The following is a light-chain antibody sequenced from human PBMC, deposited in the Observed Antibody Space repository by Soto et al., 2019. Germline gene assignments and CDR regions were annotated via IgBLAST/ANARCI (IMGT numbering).Light chain of an antibody. CDR1: QGINNN. CDR2: GAI. Sequence: DIQLTQSPSFLSASVGDRVTITCRASQGINNNLAWYQQKPGKAPKLLIYGAITLQSGVPSRFSGSGSGTEFTLTISSLQPEDLATYYCQHLNSYPITFGQGTRLEIK. J-gene: IGKJ5*01. CDR3: QHLNSYPIT. V-gene: IGKV1-9*01.